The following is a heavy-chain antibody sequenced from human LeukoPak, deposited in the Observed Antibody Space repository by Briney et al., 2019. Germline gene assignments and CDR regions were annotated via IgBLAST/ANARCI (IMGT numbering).Heavy chain of an antibody. V-gene: IGHV1-18*04. D-gene: IGHD3-22*01. CDR2: ISAYNGDM. Sequence: ASVKVSCKASGYTFTGYYMHWVRQAPGQGLEWMGWISAYNGDMNHAQKLQGRVTMTTDTSTSTAYMELRSLRSDDTAVYYCARKFYSGYYYYFDYWGQGTLVTVSS. J-gene: IGHJ4*02. CDR3: ARKFYSGYYYYFDY. CDR1: GYTFTGYY.